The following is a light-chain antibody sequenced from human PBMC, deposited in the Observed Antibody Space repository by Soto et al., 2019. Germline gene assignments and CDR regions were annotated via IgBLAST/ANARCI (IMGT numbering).Light chain of an antibody. Sequence: QSALTQPASVSGSPGQSITISCTGTSSDVGGSNYVSWYQQYPGKAPKLIISEVSNRPSGVSNRCSGSKSGNTASLTISGLQAEDDADYYCSSFTSNRLLFGGGTKLTVL. CDR3: SSFTSNRLL. V-gene: IGLV2-14*01. J-gene: IGLJ2*01. CDR1: SSDVGGSNY. CDR2: EVS.